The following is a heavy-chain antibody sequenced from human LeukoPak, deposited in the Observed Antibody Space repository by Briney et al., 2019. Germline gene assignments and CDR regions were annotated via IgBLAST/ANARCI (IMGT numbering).Heavy chain of an antibody. CDR2: INGGGDTT. CDR1: GFTFVSYA. Sequence: QPGGSLRLSCAASGFTFVSYAMTWVRQAPGKGLEWVSAINGGGDTTYYADSVKGRFTISRDKYKNTMYLQMNSLRAEDTALYYCAKALDTYGYMRFDFWGQGTLVTVSS. CDR3: AKALDTYGYMRFDF. V-gene: IGHV3-23*01. J-gene: IGHJ4*02. D-gene: IGHD5-18*01.